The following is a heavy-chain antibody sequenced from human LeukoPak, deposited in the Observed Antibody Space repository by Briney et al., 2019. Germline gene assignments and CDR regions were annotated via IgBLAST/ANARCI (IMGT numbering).Heavy chain of an antibody. J-gene: IGHJ4*02. CDR3: ARPRYCTNGVCYPIFDY. V-gene: IGHV1-2*02. D-gene: IGHD2-8*01. CDR1: GYTFTGYY. Sequence: ASVKLSCKASGYTFTGYYMHWVRQAPGQGLEWMGWINPNSGGTNYAQKFQGRVTMTRDTSISTAYMELSRLRSDDTAVYYCARPRYCTNGVCYPIFDYWGQGTLVTVSP. CDR2: INPNSGGT.